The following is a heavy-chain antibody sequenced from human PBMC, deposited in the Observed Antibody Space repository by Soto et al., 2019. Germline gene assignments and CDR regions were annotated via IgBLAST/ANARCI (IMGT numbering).Heavy chain of an antibody. D-gene: IGHD3-10*01. CDR3: AREDYGSGSFDY. V-gene: IGHV3-33*01. J-gene: IGHJ4*02. Sequence: QVQLVESGGGVVQPGRSLRLSCAASGFTFSSYGMHWVRQAPGKGLEWVAVIWYDGSNKYYADSVKGRFTISRDNSKNTRYLKMSNLRAEDTAVYYCAREDYGSGSFDYWGQGTLVTVSS. CDR2: IWYDGSNK. CDR1: GFTFSSYG.